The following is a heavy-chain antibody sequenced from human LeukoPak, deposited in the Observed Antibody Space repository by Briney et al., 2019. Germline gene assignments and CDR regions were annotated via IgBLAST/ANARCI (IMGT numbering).Heavy chain of an antibody. CDR1: GYTFTGYY. Sequence: ASVKVSCKASGYTFTGYYMHWVRQAPGQGLEWMGGIIPIFGTANYAQKFQGRVTITADESTSTAYMELSSLRSEDTAVYYCARDRGSGGYYDYWGQGTLVTVSS. CDR2: IIPIFGTA. D-gene: IGHD3-10*01. J-gene: IGHJ4*02. CDR3: ARDRGSGGYYDY. V-gene: IGHV1-69*13.